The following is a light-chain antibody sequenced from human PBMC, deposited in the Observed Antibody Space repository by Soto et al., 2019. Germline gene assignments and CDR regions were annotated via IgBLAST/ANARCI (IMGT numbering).Light chain of an antibody. V-gene: IGKV3-11*01. J-gene: IGKJ2*01. CDR3: QQYNTYVYT. Sequence: EIVLTQSPATLSLSPGERATLSCRASESVSSSLAWYQQKPGQAPRLLIYAASKRATGIPARFSGSGSGTDFTLTISSLEPDDFATYYCQQYNTYVYTFGQGTKLEFK. CDR1: ESVSSS. CDR2: AAS.